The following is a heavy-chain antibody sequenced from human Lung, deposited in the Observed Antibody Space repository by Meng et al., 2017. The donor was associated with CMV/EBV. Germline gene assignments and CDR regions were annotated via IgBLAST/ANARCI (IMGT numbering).Heavy chain of an antibody. J-gene: IGHJ4*02. Sequence: KASGYTFTGYYIHWVRQAPGQGLEWMGWINPNSGGTNYAQKLQDKATMTRDTSISTAYMVLTRLRSDDTAVYYCARRHSATWYSFAYWGQGTLVTVSS. CDR1: GYTFTGYY. CDR3: ARRHSATWYSFAY. V-gene: IGHV1-2*02. D-gene: IGHD6-13*01. CDR2: INPNSGGT.